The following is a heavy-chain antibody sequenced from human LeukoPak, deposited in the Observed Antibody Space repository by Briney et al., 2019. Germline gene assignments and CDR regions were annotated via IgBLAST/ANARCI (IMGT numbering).Heavy chain of an antibody. V-gene: IGHV4-59*08. D-gene: IGHD3-10*01. CDR2: ISYSGTT. Sequence: PSETLSLTCTVSGGPISSSYWNWVRQPPGKGLEWIGRISYSGTTNYNPSLKSRVTISSDTSKNQFSLKLTSVTAADTAVYYCARREVEMRASASGNWLGPWGQGTLVTVSS. CDR1: GGPISSSY. J-gene: IGHJ5*02. CDR3: ARREVEMRASASGNWLGP.